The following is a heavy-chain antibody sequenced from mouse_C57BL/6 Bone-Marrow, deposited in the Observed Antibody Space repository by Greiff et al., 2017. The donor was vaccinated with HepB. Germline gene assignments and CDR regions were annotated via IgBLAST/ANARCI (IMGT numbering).Heavy chain of an antibody. V-gene: IGHV1-52*01. CDR1: GYTFTSYW. CDR3: ARSGYGSREGYYAMDY. Sequence: QVQLQQPGAELVRPGSSVKLSCKASGYTFTSYWMHWVKQRPIQGLEWIGNIDPSDSETHYNQKFKDKATLTVDKSSSTAYMQLSSLTSEDSAVYYCARSGYGSREGYYAMDYWGQGTSVTVSS. D-gene: IGHD1-1*01. J-gene: IGHJ4*01. CDR2: IDPSDSET.